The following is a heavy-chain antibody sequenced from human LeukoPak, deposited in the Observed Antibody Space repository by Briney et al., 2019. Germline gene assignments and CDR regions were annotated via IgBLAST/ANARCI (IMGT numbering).Heavy chain of an antibody. D-gene: IGHD6-13*01. J-gene: IGHJ5*02. V-gene: IGHV1-2*02. CDR1: GYTFTGYY. Sequence: ASVKVSCKASGYTFTGYYMHWVRQAPGHGLEWMGWINPNSGGTNYAQKFQGRVTMTRDTSISTAYMELSRLRSDDTAVYYCARDLYSSSWYAIHPLFDPWGQGTLVTVSS. CDR3: ARDLYSSSWYAIHPLFDP. CDR2: INPNSGGT.